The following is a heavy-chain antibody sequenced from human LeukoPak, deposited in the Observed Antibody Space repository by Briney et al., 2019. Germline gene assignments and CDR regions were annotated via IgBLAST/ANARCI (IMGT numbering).Heavy chain of an antibody. CDR2: MYYSGST. D-gene: IGHD3-22*01. CDR1: GGSISSGDYY. V-gene: IGHV4-30-4*01. Sequence: SETLSLTCTVSGGSISSGDYYWSWIRQPPGKGLEWIAYMYYSGSTYYNPSLKSRVTRSADTSKNQLSLKLSSVTAADTAVYYCARPYYYDSRIDPWGQGILVTVSS. J-gene: IGHJ5*02. CDR3: ARPYYYDSRIDP.